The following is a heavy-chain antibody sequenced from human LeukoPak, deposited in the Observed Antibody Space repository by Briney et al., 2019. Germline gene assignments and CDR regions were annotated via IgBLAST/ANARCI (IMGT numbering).Heavy chain of an antibody. J-gene: IGHJ4*02. CDR3: AKTSGDIVVVVAATGFDY. CDR1: GFTFSSYA. V-gene: IGHV3-23*01. Sequence: GGSLRLSCAASGFTFSSYAISWVRQAPGKGLEWVSAISGSGGSTYYADSVKGRFTISRDNSKNTLYLQMNSLRAEDTAVYYCAKTSGDIVVVVAATGFDYWGQGPLVTVSS. CDR2: ISGSGGST. D-gene: IGHD2-15*01.